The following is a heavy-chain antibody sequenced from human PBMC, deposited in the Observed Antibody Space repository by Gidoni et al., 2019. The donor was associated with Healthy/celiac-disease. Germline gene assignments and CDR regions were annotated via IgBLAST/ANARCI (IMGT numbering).Heavy chain of an antibody. J-gene: IGHJ4*02. Sequence: QVQLVESGGGVVQPGRSLRLSCAASGFTFSSYGMHWVRQAPGKGLEWVAVRWYDGSNKYYADSVKGRFTISRDNSKNTLYLQMNSLRAEDTAVYYCASSLNRWDLSGYWGQGTLVTVSS. CDR3: ASSLNRWDLSGY. D-gene: IGHD1-26*01. V-gene: IGHV3-33*01. CDR1: GFTFSSYG. CDR2: RWYDGSNK.